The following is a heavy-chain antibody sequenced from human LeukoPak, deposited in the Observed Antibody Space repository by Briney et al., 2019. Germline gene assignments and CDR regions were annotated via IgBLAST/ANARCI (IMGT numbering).Heavy chain of an antibody. V-gene: IGHV3-23*01. D-gene: IGHD5-24*01. Sequence: PGGSLRLSCAASGFSFSDCAMSWVRQAPGRGLEWVSSISGSAGSTYYADSMKGRFTISRDDPKNTLHLEVNSLRAEDTAIYYCTKGMATIRRHIDSWGQGTLVTVSS. CDR2: ISGSAGST. CDR3: TKGMATIRRHIDS. CDR1: GFSFSDCA. J-gene: IGHJ4*02.